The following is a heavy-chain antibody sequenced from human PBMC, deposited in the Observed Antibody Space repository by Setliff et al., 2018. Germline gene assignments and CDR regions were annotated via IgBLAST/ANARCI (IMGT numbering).Heavy chain of an antibody. J-gene: IGHJ6*02. CDR1: RFTFSNYR. CDR2: ISSSSTPI. V-gene: IGHV3-48*01. CDR3: TRDQDYYGMDV. Sequence: GGSLRLSCAASRFTFSNYRMNWVRQAPGKGLEWISYISSSSTPIYILDSVKGRFTISRDNTKNSLYLQMNSLRGEDTAVYHCTRDQDYYGMDVWGQGTTVTVSS.